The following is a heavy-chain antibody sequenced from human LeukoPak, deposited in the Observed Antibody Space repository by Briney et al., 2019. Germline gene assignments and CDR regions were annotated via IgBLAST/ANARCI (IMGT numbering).Heavy chain of an antibody. J-gene: IGHJ3*02. Sequence: ASVKVSCKASGYTFISYAMHWVRQAPGQRLEWMGWINAGNGNTGYSQKFQVRVTITRDTSASTAYMELSSLRSEDTAVYYCARDRSPWYYFDKGGPHDALDIWGQGTMVTVSS. CDR3: ARDRSPWYYFDKGGPHDALDI. CDR1: GYTFISYA. CDR2: INAGNGNT. V-gene: IGHV1-3*01. D-gene: IGHD3-22*01.